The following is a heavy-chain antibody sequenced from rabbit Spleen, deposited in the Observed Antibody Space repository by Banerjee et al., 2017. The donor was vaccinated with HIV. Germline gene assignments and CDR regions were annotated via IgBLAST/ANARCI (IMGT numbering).Heavy chain of an antibody. J-gene: IGHJ4*01. CDR3: ARGPNTYNYALNL. D-gene: IGHD6-1*01. CDR1: GFSFSSSYW. Sequence: QEQLEDSGGDLVKPEGSLTLTCTASGFSFSSSYWICWVRQAPGKGLEWIACIYAGSSGSTYYASWVNGRFTISSHNAQNTVFLQMTSLTAADTATYFCARGPNTYNYALNLWGPGTLVTVS. CDR2: IYAGSSGST. V-gene: IGHV1S45*01.